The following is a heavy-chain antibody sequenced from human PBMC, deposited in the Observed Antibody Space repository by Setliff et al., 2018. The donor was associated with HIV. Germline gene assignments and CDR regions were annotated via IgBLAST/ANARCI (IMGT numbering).Heavy chain of an antibody. J-gene: IGHJ4*02. CDR2: ISGSGGST. CDR3: ARDLGYTYGHFDY. CDR1: GFTFSNYA. Sequence: GGSLRLSCAASGFTFSNYAMTWVRQAPGKGLEWVSAISGSGGSTYYTDSVKGRFTISRDNSKNTLYLQMNSLRVEDTAVYYCARDLGYTYGHFDYWGQGTLVTVSS. D-gene: IGHD5-18*01. V-gene: IGHV3-23*01.